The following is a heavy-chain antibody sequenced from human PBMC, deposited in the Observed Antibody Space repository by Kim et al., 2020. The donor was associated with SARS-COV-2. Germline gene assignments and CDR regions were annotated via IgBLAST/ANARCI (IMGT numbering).Heavy chain of an antibody. J-gene: IGHJ4*02. D-gene: IGHD3-10*01. CDR3: ARDSGPYYGSGSYPFDY. V-gene: IGHV3-30*01. Sequence: VKGRFTISRDNSKNTLYLQMNSLRAEDTAVYYCARDSGPYYGSGSYPFDYWGQGTLVTVSS.